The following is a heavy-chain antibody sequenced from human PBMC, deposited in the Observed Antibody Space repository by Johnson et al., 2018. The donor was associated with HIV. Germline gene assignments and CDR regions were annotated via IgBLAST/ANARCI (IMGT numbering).Heavy chain of an antibody. J-gene: IGHJ3*01. CDR2: IWYDGSHK. D-gene: IGHD6-6*01. Sequence: QVQLVESGGGVVQPGRSLRLSCAASGFTFSGYGMHWVRQAPCKGLEWVAVIWYDGSHKYSADSVKGRFTISRDNSKNTLYLQMNSLRVEDTAVYYCACGPYSNSSGVFDVWGQGTMVTVSS. V-gene: IGHV3-33*01. CDR3: ACGPYSNSSGVFDV. CDR1: GFTFSGYG.